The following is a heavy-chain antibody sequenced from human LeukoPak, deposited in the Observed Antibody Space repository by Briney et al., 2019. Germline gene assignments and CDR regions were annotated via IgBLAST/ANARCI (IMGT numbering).Heavy chain of an antibody. CDR1: RFTFSNYA. V-gene: IGHV3-23*01. Sequence: PGGSLSLSCAASRFTFSNYAMSWVRQAPGKGLEWVSGISGSGGSTYYADSVKGRFTISRDNSKNTLYLQMNSLRAEDTAVYYCAKCARVDWLPIDYWGQGTLVTVSS. D-gene: IGHD3-9*01. J-gene: IGHJ4*02. CDR2: ISGSGGST. CDR3: AKCARVDWLPIDY.